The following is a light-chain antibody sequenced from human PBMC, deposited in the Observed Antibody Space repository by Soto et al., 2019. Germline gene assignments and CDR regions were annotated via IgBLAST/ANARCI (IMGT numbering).Light chain of an antibody. V-gene: IGLV2-14*01. Sequence: QSVLTQPASVSGSPGQLITISCTGTSSDVGLYDYVSWYQQHPGKAPQLMIYAVSNRPSGVSNRFSASKSGNTASLFISGLQAEDAADYSCSSYTSDSSHVFGSGTKVTVL. CDR1: SSDVGLYDY. CDR3: SSYTSDSSHV. J-gene: IGLJ1*01. CDR2: AVS.